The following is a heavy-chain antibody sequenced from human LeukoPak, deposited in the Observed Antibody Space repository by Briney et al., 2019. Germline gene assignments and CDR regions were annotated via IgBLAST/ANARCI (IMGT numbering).Heavy chain of an antibody. CDR2: ISYDGSNK. D-gene: IGHD5-24*01. CDR1: GFSFSTYD. Sequence: GGSLRLSCAASGFSFSTYDMHWVRQAPGKGLEWVAVISYDGSNKYYADSVKGRFTISRDNSKNTLYLQMNSLRAEDTAVYYCARGGDGYNFGIDYWGQGTLVTVSS. V-gene: IGHV3-30-3*01. J-gene: IGHJ4*02. CDR3: ARGGDGYNFGIDY.